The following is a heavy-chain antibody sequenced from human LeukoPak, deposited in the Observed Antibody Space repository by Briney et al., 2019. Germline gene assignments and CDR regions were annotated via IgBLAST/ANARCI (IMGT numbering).Heavy chain of an antibody. J-gene: IGHJ6*02. Sequence: PGGSLRLSCAASGFTFSSYEMNWVRQAPGKGLEWVSYISSSGSTIYYADSVKGRFTISRDNAKNSLYLQTNSLRAEDTAVYYCARGEYCSGGSCYNYYYYGMDVWGQGTTVTVSS. D-gene: IGHD2-15*01. CDR3: ARGEYCSGGSCYNYYYYGMDV. V-gene: IGHV3-48*03. CDR1: GFTFSSYE. CDR2: ISSSGSTI.